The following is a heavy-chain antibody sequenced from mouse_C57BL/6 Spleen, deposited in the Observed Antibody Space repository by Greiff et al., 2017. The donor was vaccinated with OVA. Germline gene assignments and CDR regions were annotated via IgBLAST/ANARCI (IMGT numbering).Heavy chain of an antibody. Sequence: EVQVVESEGGLVQPGSSMKLSCTASGFTFSDYYMAWVRQVPEKGLEWVANINYDGSSTYYLDSLKSRFIISRDNAKNILYLQMSSLKSEDTATYYCARGLLHYAMDYWGQGTSVTVSS. D-gene: IGHD2-3*01. CDR1: GFTFSDYY. CDR2: INYDGSST. CDR3: ARGLLHYAMDY. J-gene: IGHJ4*01. V-gene: IGHV5-16*01.